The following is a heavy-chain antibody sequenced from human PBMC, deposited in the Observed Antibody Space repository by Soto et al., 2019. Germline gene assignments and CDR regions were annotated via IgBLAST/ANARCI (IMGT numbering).Heavy chain of an antibody. J-gene: IGHJ6*02. CDR2: ISGSGGST. Sequence: EVQLLESGGGLVQPGGSLRLSCAASGFTFSSYAMSWVRQAPGKGLEWVSAISGSGGSTYYADSVKGRFTISRDNPKNTLYVQMNSLRAEDTAVYYCAGSEDSSSWSKGYYGMDVWGQGTTVTVSS. CDR3: AGSEDSSSWSKGYYGMDV. V-gene: IGHV3-23*01. CDR1: GFTFSSYA. D-gene: IGHD6-13*01.